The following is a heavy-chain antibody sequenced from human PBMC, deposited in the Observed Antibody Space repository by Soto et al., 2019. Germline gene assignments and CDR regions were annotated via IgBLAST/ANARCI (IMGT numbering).Heavy chain of an antibody. CDR2: ISYDGSNK. CDR1: GFTFSSYG. J-gene: IGHJ5*02. V-gene: IGHV3-30*18. D-gene: IGHD6-13*01. CDR3: AKDHRVSLIAEAGKGWFDP. Sequence: QVQLVESGGGVVQPGRSLRLSCAASGFTFSSYGMHWVGQAPGKGLEWVAVISYDGSNKYYADSVKGRFTISRDNSKNTLYLQRNSLRADDTAVYYCAKDHRVSLIAEAGKGWFDPWGQGTLDTVSS.